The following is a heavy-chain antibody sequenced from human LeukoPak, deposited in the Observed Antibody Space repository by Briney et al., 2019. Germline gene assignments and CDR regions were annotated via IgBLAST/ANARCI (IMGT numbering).Heavy chain of an antibody. CDR1: GFTFSSYS. CDR2: ISSSSSYI. D-gene: IGHD2-2*02. CDR3: ARDYASSTSCYTD. J-gene: IGHJ4*02. V-gene: IGHV3-21*01. Sequence: GGSLRLSCAASGFTFSSYSMNWVRQAPGKGLEWVSSISSSSSYIYYADSVKGRFTISRDNAKNSLYLQMSSLRAEDTAVYYCARDYASSTSCYTDWGQGTLVTVSS.